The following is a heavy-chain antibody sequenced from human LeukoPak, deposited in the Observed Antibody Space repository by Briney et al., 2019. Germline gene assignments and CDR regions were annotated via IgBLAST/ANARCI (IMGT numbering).Heavy chain of an antibody. CDR3: ARSHNYDDAFDI. J-gene: IGHJ3*02. Sequence: GSLRLSCAASGFTFSSYAMSWVRQAPGKALEWVTSISSSSSYIYYADSVKGRFTISRDNAKNSLYLQMNSLRAEDTAVYNWARSHNYDDAFDIWGQATMVTVSS. D-gene: IGHD4-11*01. CDR2: ISSSSSYI. CDR1: GFTFSSYA. V-gene: IGHV3-21*01.